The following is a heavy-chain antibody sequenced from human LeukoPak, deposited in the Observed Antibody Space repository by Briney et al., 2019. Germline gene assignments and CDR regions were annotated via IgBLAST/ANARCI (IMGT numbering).Heavy chain of an antibody. CDR2: ITGDGGRT. CDR3: AKDFPGYSYGRLDS. CDR1: RFTSHCYA. J-gene: IGHJ4*02. Sequence: GGSLRLSCAASRFTSHCYAMSWVRQAPGKGLEWVSLITGDGGRTFYVDSVQGRFTISRDNSKNSLFLQMNSLRTDDTAFYYCAKDFPGYSYGRLDSWGQGTLVTVSS. V-gene: IGHV3-43*02. D-gene: IGHD5-12*01.